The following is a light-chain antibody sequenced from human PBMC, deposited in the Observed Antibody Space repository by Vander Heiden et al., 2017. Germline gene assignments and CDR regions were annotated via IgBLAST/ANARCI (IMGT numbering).Light chain of an antibody. J-gene: IGLJ3*02. Sequence: SNELTQPPSVSVPPGQTARITCFGDESGDKNVYWYQQKPGQSPALVIYQRDRRPSGIPDRISGSISGNTATLIISGTQAMDEAEYYCQAWDSFSFTAPFGGGTKLTVL. CDR3: QAWDSFSFTAP. CDR1: ESGDKN. V-gene: IGLV3-1*01. CDR2: QRD.